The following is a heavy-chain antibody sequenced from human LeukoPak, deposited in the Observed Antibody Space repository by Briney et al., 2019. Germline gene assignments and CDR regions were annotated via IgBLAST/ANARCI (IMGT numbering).Heavy chain of an antibody. CDR2: ICYSGST. D-gene: IGHD6-19*01. Sequence: SETLSLTCTVSGGSISSSSYYWGWIRQPPGKGLEWIGSICYSGSTYYNPSLKSRVTISVDTSKNQFSLKLSSVTAADTAVYYCARQIRGHYSSGWYNRWGQGTLVTVSS. CDR3: ARQIRGHYSSGWYNR. CDR1: GGSISSSSYY. J-gene: IGHJ4*02. V-gene: IGHV4-39*01.